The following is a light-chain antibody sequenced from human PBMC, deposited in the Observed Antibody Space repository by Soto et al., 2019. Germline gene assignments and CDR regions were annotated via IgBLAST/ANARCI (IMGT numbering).Light chain of an antibody. J-gene: IGKJ5*01. CDR1: QSVSSSY. V-gene: IGKV3-20*01. CDR3: QRYGSSSPFT. Sequence: EIVLTQSPGTLSLSPGERATLSCRASQSVSSSYLAWYQLKPGQAPRLLIYGASSRATGIPDRFSCSGSGTDFTLTISRLEPEDFAVYYCQRYGSSSPFTFGQGTRLEIK. CDR2: GAS.